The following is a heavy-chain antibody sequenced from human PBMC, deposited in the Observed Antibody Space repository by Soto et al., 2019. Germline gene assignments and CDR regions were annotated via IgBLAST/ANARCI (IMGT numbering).Heavy chain of an antibody. CDR1: GFSFGTYG. J-gene: IGHJ4*02. CDR2: IWYDGSNE. D-gene: IGHD2-2*01. V-gene: IGHV3-33*01. CDR3: ARGANSPLWEPPAMFRFDY. Sequence: QVQLVESGGGVVQPGRSLRLSCTASGFSFGTYGMHWVRQAPGKGLEWVAVIWYDGSNEYYADSVKGRFTMSRDNSKNTLYLTMNSLRAEDTALYYCARGANSPLWEPPAMFRFDYWGQGSLVTVSS.